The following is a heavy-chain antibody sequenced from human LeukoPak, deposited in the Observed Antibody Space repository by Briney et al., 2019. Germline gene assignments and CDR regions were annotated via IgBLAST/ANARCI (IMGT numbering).Heavy chain of an antibody. V-gene: IGHV3-64D*06. D-gene: IGHD5-12*01. CDR1: GFTFSSYA. Sequence: GGSLRLSCSASGFTFSSYAMHWVRQAPGKGLEYVSSISSNGGSTYYADSVKGRFTISRDNSKNTLFLQMSSLRTEDTAVYYCSSPYSGYDYNFDHWGQGTLVTVSS. CDR2: ISSNGGST. J-gene: IGHJ4*02. CDR3: SSPYSGYDYNFDH.